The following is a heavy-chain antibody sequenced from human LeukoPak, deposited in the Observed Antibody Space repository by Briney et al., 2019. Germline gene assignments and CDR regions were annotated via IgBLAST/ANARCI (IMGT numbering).Heavy chain of an antibody. D-gene: IGHD1-1*01. V-gene: IGHV4-39*01. CDR3: ARHDHDGGSTNWFDP. CDR2: IYYTGTT. Sequence: IPSETLSLTCTASGGSISSNNYYWGWLRQPPGKGLEWIATIYYTGTTYYSPSLESRVTISVDTSKNQFSLKVTSVTAADTAVYYCARHDHDGGSTNWFDPWGQGTLVTVSS. J-gene: IGHJ5*02. CDR1: GGSISSNNYY.